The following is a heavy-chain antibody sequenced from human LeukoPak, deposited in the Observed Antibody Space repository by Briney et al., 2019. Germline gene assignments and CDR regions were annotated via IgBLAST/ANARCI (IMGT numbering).Heavy chain of an antibody. J-gene: IGHJ5*02. CDR2: IYHSGST. V-gene: IGHV4-4*02. D-gene: IGHD6-19*01. CDR3: ARRRAGRDWFDP. CDR1: GGSISSSNW. Sequence: SETLPLTCAVSGGSISSSNWWSWVRQPPGKGLEWIGEIYHSGSTNYNPSLKSRVTISVDKSKNQFSLKLSSVTAADTAVYYCARRRAGRDWFDPWGQGTLVTVSS.